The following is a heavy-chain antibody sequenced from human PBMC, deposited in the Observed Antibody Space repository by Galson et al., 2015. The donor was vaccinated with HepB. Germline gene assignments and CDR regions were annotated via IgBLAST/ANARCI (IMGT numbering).Heavy chain of an antibody. J-gene: IGHJ2*01. CDR2: ISYDGSNK. D-gene: IGHD4-17*01. CDR3: AKLYGDYGDWYFDL. V-gene: IGHV3-30*18. CDR1: GFTFSSYG. Sequence: SLRLSCAASGFTFSSYGMHWVRQAPGKGLEWVAVISYDGSNKYYADSVKGRFTISRDNSKNTLYLQMNSLRAEDTAVYYCAKLYGDYGDWYFDLWGRGTLVTVSS.